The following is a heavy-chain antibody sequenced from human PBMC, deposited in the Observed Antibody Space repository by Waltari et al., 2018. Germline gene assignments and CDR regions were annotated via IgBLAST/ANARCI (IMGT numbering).Heavy chain of an antibody. V-gene: IGHV4-59*01. CDR1: GGSISGFS. CDR3: ARGGGGDWEWFDP. Sequence: QVQLQESGPSLLKPSETLSLICTVSGGSISGFSWSWVRQPPGKGLDWIGYLYYTGSTNFNPSLKSRVTMSVDTSKNQFSLKLSSVTAADTAFYYCARGGGGDWEWFDPWGQGTLVAVSS. J-gene: IGHJ5*02. CDR2: LYYTGST. D-gene: IGHD2-21*02.